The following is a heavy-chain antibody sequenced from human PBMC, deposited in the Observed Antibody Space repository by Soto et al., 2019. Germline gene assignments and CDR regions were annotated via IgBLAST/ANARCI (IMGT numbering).Heavy chain of an antibody. CDR1: GYTFSNYG. D-gene: IGHD6-19*01. V-gene: IGHV1-18*01. CDR2: FNAYRGNT. J-gene: IGHJ5*02. CDR3: ARDVVSSGYHFFRFDP. Sequence: QVQLVQSGAEVKKPGASVKVSCKPSGYTFSNYGIAWVRQAPGQGLEWVGWFNAYRGNTNYAQKLQGRVTMTAETSTNTTYMELTSLSSDDTAVYFCARDVVSSGYHFFRFDPWGQGTLVTVSS.